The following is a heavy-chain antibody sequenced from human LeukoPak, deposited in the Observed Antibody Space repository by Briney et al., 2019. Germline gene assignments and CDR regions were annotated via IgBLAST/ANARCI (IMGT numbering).Heavy chain of an antibody. CDR2: IYYSGST. D-gene: IGHD2-21*01. V-gene: IGHV4-59*01. J-gene: IGHJ4*02. CDR3: ARGVVIAPQTFDY. CDR1: GESISGFY. Sequence: SETLSLTCTVSGESISGFYWTWIRQPPGKGLEWIGYIYYSGSTNYNPSLKSRVTISVDTSKNQFSLKLSSVTAADTAVYYCARGVVIAPQTFDYWGQGTLITVSS.